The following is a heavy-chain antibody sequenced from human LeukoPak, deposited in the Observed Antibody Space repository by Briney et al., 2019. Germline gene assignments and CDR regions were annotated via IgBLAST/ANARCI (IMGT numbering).Heavy chain of an antibody. CDR1: GESFSGYY. J-gene: IGHJ3*02. V-gene: IGHV4-34*01. CDR3: AKSNGYGLVDI. D-gene: IGHD3-10*01. Sequence: PSETLSLTCAVSGESFSGYYWTWIRQPPGEGLQWIGEINHSGSTYYNPSLKSRVTISLDTSRNQFSLKLNSVTAADTAVYYCAKSNGYGLVDIWGQGTMVTVSS. CDR2: INHSGST.